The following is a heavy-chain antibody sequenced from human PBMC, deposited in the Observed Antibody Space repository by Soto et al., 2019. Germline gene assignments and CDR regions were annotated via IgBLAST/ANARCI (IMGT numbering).Heavy chain of an antibody. CDR3: ARDQGGVVVTAPLYYFDY. D-gene: IGHD2-21*02. V-gene: IGHV3-7*01. CDR1: GFSFSDYW. J-gene: IGHJ4*02. Sequence: PGGSLRLSCAASGFSFSDYWMAWVRQAPGKGLEWVANIDQGGSNKYYADSVKGRFTISRDNSKNTLYLQMNSLRAEDTAVYYCARDQGGVVVTAPLYYFDYWGQGTLVTVSS. CDR2: IDQGGSNK.